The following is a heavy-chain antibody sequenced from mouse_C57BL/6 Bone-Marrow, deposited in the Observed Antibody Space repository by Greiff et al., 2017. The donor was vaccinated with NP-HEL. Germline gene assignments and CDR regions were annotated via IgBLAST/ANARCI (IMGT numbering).Heavy chain of an antibody. CDR3: ARESYGSSYDWYFDG. CDR2: INPYNGGT. V-gene: IGHV1-19*01. D-gene: IGHD1-1*01. Sequence: VHVKQSGPVLVKPGASVKMSCKASGYTFTDYYMNWVKQSHGKSLEWIGVINPYNGGTSYNQKFKGKATLTVDKSSSTAYMELNSLTSEDSAVYYCARESYGSSYDWYFDGWGKGTTVTVSS. CDR1: GYTFTDYY. J-gene: IGHJ1*03.